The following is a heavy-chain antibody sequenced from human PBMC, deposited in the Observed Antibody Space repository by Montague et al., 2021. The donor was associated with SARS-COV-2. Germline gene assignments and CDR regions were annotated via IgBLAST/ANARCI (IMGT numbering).Heavy chain of an antibody. Sequence: SETLSLTCTVSGGSNSRYYWGWIRQPPGKGLEWIGYVSDSGGDYXPSLKIRVSISIDTSKKLLSLSLSSVTAADTAIYYCARRRKDYDILTGYSTSFYYDMDVWGQGTTVTVS. CDR3: ARRRKDYDILTGYSTSFYYDMDV. D-gene: IGHD3-9*01. CDR1: GGSNSRYY. V-gene: IGHV4-59*08. J-gene: IGHJ6*02. CDR2: VSDSGG.